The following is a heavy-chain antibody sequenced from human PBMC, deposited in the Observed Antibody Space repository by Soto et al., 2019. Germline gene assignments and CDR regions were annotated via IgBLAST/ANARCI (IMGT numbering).Heavy chain of an antibody. CDR3: ARDRYCSSTSWYRDVAFDI. V-gene: IGHV4-31*03. J-gene: IGHJ3*02. CDR1: GGSISSGGYY. CDR2: IYYSGST. D-gene: IGHD2-2*01. Sequence: SETLSLTCNVSGGSISSGGYYWSWIRQPPGKGLEWIGYIYYSGSTYYNPSLKSRVTVSVDTSKNQFSLKLSSVTAADTAVYYCARDRYCSSTSWYRDVAFDIWGQGTMVTVSS.